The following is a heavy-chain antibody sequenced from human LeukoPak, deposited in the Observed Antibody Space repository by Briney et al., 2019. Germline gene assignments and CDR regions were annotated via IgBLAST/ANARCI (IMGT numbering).Heavy chain of an antibody. Sequence: PGGSLRLSCAASGFTFSSYAMSWVRQAPGKGLEWVSAISGSGGSTYYADSVKGRFTISRDTSKNTLYLQMNSLRAEDTAVYYCARDYYDSSGYYDGYFDLWGQGTLVTVSS. J-gene: IGHJ4*02. D-gene: IGHD3-22*01. CDR3: ARDYYDSSGYYDGYFDL. V-gene: IGHV3-23*01. CDR1: GFTFSSYA. CDR2: ISGSGGST.